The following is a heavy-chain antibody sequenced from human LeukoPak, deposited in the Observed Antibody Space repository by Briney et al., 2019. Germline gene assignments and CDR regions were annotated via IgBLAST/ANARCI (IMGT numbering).Heavy chain of an antibody. J-gene: IGHJ4*02. D-gene: IGHD1-26*01. V-gene: IGHV3-48*01. CDR3: ARDRIKSGSYYFDY. CDR2: ISGRSSTI. Sequence: GGSLRLSCAASAFTFSGYSMNWVRQAPGRGLEWLSYISGRSSTIYYADSVKGRFTISRDNAKNSLYLQMNSLRAEDTAVYYCARDRIKSGSYYFDYWGQGTLVTVSS. CDR1: AFTFSGYS.